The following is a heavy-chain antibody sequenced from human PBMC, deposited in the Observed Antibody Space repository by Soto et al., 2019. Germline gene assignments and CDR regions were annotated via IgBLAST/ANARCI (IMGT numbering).Heavy chain of an antibody. CDR1: GGSLSSGGYY. Sequence: QVQLQESGPGLVKPSQTLSLSCTVSGGSLSSGGYYWSWIRQHPGKGLEWIGFIYYSGSTYYNQSLKSRVTISVDTSQNLFSLKLSSVTAADTAVYYCARDTQRGYSGYFDSWGQGTLVTVSS. CDR3: ARDTQRGYSGYFDS. D-gene: IGHD5-12*01. CDR2: IYYSGST. V-gene: IGHV4-31*03. J-gene: IGHJ4*02.